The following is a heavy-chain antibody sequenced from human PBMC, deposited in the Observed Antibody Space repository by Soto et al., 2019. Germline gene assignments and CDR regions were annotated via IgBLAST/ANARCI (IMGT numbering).Heavy chain of an antibody. Sequence: SETLSLTCTVSGGSISSYYWSWIRQPPGKGLEWIGYIYYSGSTNYNPSLKSRVTILVDTSKNQFSLKLSSVTAADTAVYYCARDLGFCSSTSCYPWFDPWGQGTLVTVSS. J-gene: IGHJ5*02. CDR3: ARDLGFCSSTSCYPWFDP. D-gene: IGHD2-2*01. CDR2: IYYSGST. V-gene: IGHV4-59*01. CDR1: GGSISSYY.